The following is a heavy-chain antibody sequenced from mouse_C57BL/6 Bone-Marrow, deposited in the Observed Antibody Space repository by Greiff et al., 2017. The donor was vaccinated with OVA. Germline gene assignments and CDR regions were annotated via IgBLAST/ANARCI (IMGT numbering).Heavy chain of an antibody. CDR2: INPNNGGT. Sequence: EVQLQQSGPELVKPGASVKISCKASGYTFTDYYMNWVKQSHGKSLEWIGDINPNNGGTSYNQKFKGKATLTVDKSSSTAYMELRSLTSEDSAVYYCASNLYSNYWYFDGWGTGTTVTVSS. CDR3: ASNLYSNYWYFDG. D-gene: IGHD2-5*01. V-gene: IGHV1-26*01. J-gene: IGHJ1*03. CDR1: GYTFTDYY.